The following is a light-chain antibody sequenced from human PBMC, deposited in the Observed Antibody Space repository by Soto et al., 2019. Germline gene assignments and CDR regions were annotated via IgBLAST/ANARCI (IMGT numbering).Light chain of an antibody. Sequence: QSVLTQPTSVSGAPGQRVTISCTGSSSNIGAGYDVHWYQQLPGTAPKLLIYGDNNRPSGVPDRFSGSKSGTSASLAITGLQADDEADYYCQSYDTSLSGFAVFGGGTQLTVL. V-gene: IGLV1-40*01. CDR1: SSNIGAGYD. CDR3: QSYDTSLSGFAV. J-gene: IGLJ7*01. CDR2: GDN.